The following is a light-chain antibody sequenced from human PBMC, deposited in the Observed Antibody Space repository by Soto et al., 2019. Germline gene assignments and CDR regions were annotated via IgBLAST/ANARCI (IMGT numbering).Light chain of an antibody. CDR1: NSNIGSNP. J-gene: IGLJ2*01. CDR3: AAWDDRLSDLR. Sequence: QSVLTQPTSASGTPVQRVTISCSGSNSNIGSNPVHWYQQFPGTAPKVLIYSNYQRPSGVPDRFSGSKSGPSASLAISGLQSEDEADYYRAAWDDRLSDLRFGGGTKLTGL. V-gene: IGLV1-44*01. CDR2: SNY.